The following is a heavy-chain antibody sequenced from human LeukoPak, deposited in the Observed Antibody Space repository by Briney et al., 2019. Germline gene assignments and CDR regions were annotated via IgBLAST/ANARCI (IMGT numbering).Heavy chain of an antibody. J-gene: IGHJ5*02. CDR2: IYYSVST. D-gene: IGHD3-10*01. CDR1: VGSISSSIYS. V-gene: IGHV4-39*01. Sequence: PSETLSLTCTVSVGSISSSIYSWGWIRQPPRKGLEWIGSIYYSVSTYYTPSLKTRVTISVDTSKNQFPLKLTSVTAADTAVYYCPRPGWFDPWGQGTPVTVSS. CDR3: PRPGWFDP.